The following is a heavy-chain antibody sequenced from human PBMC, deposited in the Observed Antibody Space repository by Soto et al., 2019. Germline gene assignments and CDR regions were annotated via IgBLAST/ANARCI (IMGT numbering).Heavy chain of an antibody. CDR1: GYIFTAYS. CDR3: AREASAVVSLDY. D-gene: IGHD2-15*01. Sequence: ASVKVSCKASGYIFTAYSMHWVRQAPGQGLEWLGWINPNSGDTIYAQKFHDRVTMTCDTSVSTAYLELSSLSSDDTALYYCAREASAVVSLDYWGQGTLGTVSS. CDR2: INPNSGDT. J-gene: IGHJ4*02. V-gene: IGHV1-2*02.